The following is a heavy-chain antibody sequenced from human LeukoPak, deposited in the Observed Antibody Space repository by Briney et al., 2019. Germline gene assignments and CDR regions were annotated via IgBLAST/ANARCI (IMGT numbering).Heavy chain of an antibody. D-gene: IGHD5-18*01. CDR3: ARTIIQLWLLWFDP. J-gene: IGHJ5*02. Sequence: PAGSLRLSCAASGFTFSSYSRNWVRQAPGKGLEWLSYISSSSSTIYYADSVKGRFTISRDNAKNSLYLQMNSLRAEDTAVYYCARTIIQLWLLWFDPWGQGTLVTVSS. CDR2: ISSSSSTI. V-gene: IGHV3-48*01. CDR1: GFTFSSYS.